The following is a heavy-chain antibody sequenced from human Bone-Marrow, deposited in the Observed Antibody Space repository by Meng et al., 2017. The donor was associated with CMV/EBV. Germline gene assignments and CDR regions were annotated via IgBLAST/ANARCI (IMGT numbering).Heavy chain of an antibody. J-gene: IGHJ3*02. CDR1: GFTFSSYS. CDR3: AREPRIRGAFDI. D-gene: IGHD3-10*01. Sequence: GESLTIPFAASGFTFSSYSMNWVRQAPGKGLEWVSSISSSSSYIYYADSVKGRFTISRDNAKNSLYLQMNSLRAEDTAVEYCAREPRIRGAFDIWGQGTMVTLSS. V-gene: IGHV3-21*01. CDR2: ISSSSSYI.